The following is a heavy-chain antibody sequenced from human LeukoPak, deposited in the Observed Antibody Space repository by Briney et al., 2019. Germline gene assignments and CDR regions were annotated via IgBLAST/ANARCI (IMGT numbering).Heavy chain of an antibody. CDR1: GFTFSSYS. V-gene: IGHV3-21*04. CDR2: ISSSSSYI. D-gene: IGHD3-16*01. J-gene: IGHJ6*03. CDR3: AKGLKTGVGPYMGYHYYMDV. Sequence: KPGGSLRLSCAASGFTFSSYSMNWVRQAPGKGLEWVSSISSSSSYIYYADSVKGRFTISRDNSYNTVSLQMNGLRDEDTGVYYCAKGLKTGVGPYMGYHYYMDVWGKGATVTVSS.